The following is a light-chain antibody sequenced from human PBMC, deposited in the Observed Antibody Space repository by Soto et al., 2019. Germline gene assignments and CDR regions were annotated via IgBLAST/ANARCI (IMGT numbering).Light chain of an antibody. Sequence: DIVMTQSPDSLAVSLGERATINCKSSQSVLYNSNNKNYLAWYQQKPGQPPKLLIYWASTRQSGVPDRFSGSGSGTDFTLTISSLQAEDVAVYYGHQYNNLPVPFGQGPKVELK. CDR3: HQYNNLPVP. J-gene: IGKJ1*01. CDR2: WAS. V-gene: IGKV4-1*01. CDR1: QSVLYNSNNKNY.